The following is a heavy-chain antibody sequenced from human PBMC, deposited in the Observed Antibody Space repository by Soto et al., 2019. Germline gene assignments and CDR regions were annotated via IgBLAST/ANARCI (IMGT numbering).Heavy chain of an antibody. D-gene: IGHD3-16*01. CDR1: GFPFSSYA. CDR3: AKGGYYSLFDI. Sequence: GGSLRLSCGASGFPFSSYAMSWVRQTPGKGLEWVSGISGSGGRTYYADSVKGRFTISGDNSKNTLSLQMHILRVEDTAVYFCAKGGYYSLFDIWGQGTMVTVSS. V-gene: IGHV3-23*01. J-gene: IGHJ3*02. CDR2: ISGSGGRT.